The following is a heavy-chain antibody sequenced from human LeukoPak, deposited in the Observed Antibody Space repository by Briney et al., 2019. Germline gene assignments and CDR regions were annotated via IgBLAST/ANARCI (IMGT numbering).Heavy chain of an antibody. CDR3: ARVSGWRTISY. CDR1: GGSISSSSYY. D-gene: IGHD6-19*01. V-gene: IGHV4-39*07. J-gene: IGHJ4*02. CDR2: IYYSGST. Sequence: SETLSLTCTVSGGSISSSSYYWGWIRQPPGKGLEWTGSIYYSGSTYYNPSLKSRVTISVDTSKNQFSLKLSSVTAADTAVYYCARVSGWRTISYWGQGTLVTVSS.